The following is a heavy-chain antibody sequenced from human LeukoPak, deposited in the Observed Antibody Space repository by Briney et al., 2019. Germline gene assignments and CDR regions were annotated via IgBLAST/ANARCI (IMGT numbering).Heavy chain of an antibody. CDR1: GFTFTTYA. D-gene: IGHD2-2*01. CDR2: ISGSGGST. J-gene: IGHJ4*02. CDR3: AKTLECQLFWALCY. V-gene: IGHV3-23*01. Sequence: PGGSLRLSCAASGFTFTTYARSWVRQAPGKGLEWVSAISGSGGSTYYSDSVKGRFTISRDNSKNTLHLQMNSLRAEDTAVYYCAKTLECQLFWALCYWGPGTLVHVSS.